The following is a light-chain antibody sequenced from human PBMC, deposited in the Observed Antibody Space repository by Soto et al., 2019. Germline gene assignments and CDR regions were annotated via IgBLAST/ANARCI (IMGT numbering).Light chain of an antibody. Sequence: IWLHQSPSSLSASLGDRVTITCPAIHSISSYLNGYRQKPEKAPKLLIYSASRLKSGVPSRFSGGGSGTDFTLTISRLQPEDFVTYCCQQSYCPGITFGQGTQVDIK. V-gene: IGKV1-39*01. CDR2: SAS. J-gene: IGKJ3*01. CDR1: HSISSY. CDR3: QQSYCPGIT.